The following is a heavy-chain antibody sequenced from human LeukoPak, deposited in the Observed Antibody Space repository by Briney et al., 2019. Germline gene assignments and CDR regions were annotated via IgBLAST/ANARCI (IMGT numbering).Heavy chain of an antibody. V-gene: IGHV4-39*01. CDR1: GGSIRSTSYY. CDR3: ARQGGGNGWEPSPYYYYMDV. CDR2: MYNSGST. J-gene: IGHJ6*03. D-gene: IGHD1-26*01. Sequence: SETLSLTCSVSGGSIRSTSYYWGWIRQPPGKGLEWIGSMYNSGSTYYNPSLKSRVTIFVDASKNQFSLKLSSVTAADTAVYYCARQGGGNGWEPSPYYYYMDVWGKGTTVTVSS.